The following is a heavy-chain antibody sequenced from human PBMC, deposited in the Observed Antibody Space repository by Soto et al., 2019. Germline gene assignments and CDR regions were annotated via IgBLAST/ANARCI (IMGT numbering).Heavy chain of an antibody. CDR2: IYTSGST. Sequence: SETLSLTCTVSGGSISSYYWSWIRQPAGKGLEWIGRIYTSGSTNYNPSLKSRVTMSVDTSKNQFSLKLSSVTAADTAVYYCARDQDSSGWYYFDYWGQGTLVTVS. CDR3: ARDQDSSGWYYFDY. D-gene: IGHD6-19*01. J-gene: IGHJ4*02. V-gene: IGHV4-4*07. CDR1: GGSISSYY.